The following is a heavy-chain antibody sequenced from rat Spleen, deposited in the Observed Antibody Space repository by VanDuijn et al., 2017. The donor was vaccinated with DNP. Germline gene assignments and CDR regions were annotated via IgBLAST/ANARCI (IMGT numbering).Heavy chain of an antibody. CDR2: IWKHGAT. J-gene: IGHJ3*01. CDR3: TRVYYSAEDWFAY. V-gene: IGHV2-41*01. Sequence: QVQLKESGPGLMQPSQTLSLTCTVAGFSLTSYNVHWVRQPPGKGLEWMGVIWKHGATRYNSALKSRLSFSKATSKSQVFLKMNSLQTEDTAIYFCTRVYYSAEDWFAYWGQGTLVTVSS. D-gene: IGHD1-1*01. CDR1: GFSLTSYN.